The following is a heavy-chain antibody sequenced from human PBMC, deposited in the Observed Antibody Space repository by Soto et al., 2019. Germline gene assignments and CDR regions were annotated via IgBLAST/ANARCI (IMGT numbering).Heavy chain of an antibody. CDR3: ARGVGRRITIFGVVIPPYYFDY. J-gene: IGHJ4*02. D-gene: IGHD3-3*01. CDR2: MNPNSGNT. Sequence: QVQLVQSGAEVKKPGASVKVSCKASGYTFTSYDINWVRQATGQGLEWMGWMNPNSGNTGYAQKFQGIVTMTRNTSISTAYMELSSLRSEDTAVYYCARGVGRRITIFGVVIPPYYFDYWGQGTLVTVSS. V-gene: IGHV1-8*01. CDR1: GYTFTSYD.